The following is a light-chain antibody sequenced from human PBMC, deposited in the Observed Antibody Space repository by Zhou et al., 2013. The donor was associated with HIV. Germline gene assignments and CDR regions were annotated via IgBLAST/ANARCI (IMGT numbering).Light chain of an antibody. V-gene: IGKV1-12*01. Sequence: DIQMTQSPSSVSASVGDRVTISCRASQDISSWLAWYQQKPGKAPKLLIYAASSLQSGVPSRFSGSGSGTNFTLTISSLQPEDVATYYCQKYNSAPRDFGGGTKVEIK. CDR3: QKYNSAPRD. J-gene: IGKJ4*01. CDR1: QDISSW. CDR2: AAS.